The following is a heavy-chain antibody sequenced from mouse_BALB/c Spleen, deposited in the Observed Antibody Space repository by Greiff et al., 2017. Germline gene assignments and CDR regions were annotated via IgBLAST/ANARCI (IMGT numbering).Heavy chain of an antibody. Sequence: EVQRVESGGGLVKPGGSLKLSCAASGFTFSSYAMSWVRQTPEKRLEWVASISSGGSTYYPDSVKGRFTISRDNARNILYLQMSSLRSEDTAMYYCAREDGNYAFDYRGQGTTLTVSS. CDR3: AREDGNYAFDY. CDR1: GFTFSSYA. CDR2: ISSGGST. D-gene: IGHD2-1*01. J-gene: IGHJ2*01. V-gene: IGHV5-6-5*01.